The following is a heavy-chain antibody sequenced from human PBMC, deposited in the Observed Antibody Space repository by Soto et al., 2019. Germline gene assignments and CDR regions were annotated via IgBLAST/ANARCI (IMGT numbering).Heavy chain of an antibody. CDR1: GFTFSTYW. V-gene: IGHV3-7*01. D-gene: IGHD2-15*01. CDR2: IKPDGSDK. J-gene: IGHJ3*02. Sequence: EVQLVESGGGLVQPGGSLRLSCAISGFTFSTYWMAWARQAPGKGLEWVANIKPDGSDKYYVDSVKGRFTISRDNAKNSLYVQMNSLRAEDTAVYYCAREGRLLGAFDIWGQGTLVTVSS. CDR3: AREGRLLGAFDI.